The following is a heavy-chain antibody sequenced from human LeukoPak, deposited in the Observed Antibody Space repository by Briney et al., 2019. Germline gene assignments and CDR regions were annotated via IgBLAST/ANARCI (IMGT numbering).Heavy chain of an antibody. Sequence: GESLRLSCTASGFTFSSYSMTWVRQAPGKGLEWVANIKHDGSEQYYVDSVRGRVTIPRDNAKNSVHLQMNNLRVEDTAVYFCARHNWYQFDYWGQGTLVTASS. CDR1: GFTFSSYS. V-gene: IGHV3-7*01. CDR3: ARHNWYQFDY. J-gene: IGHJ4*02. CDR2: IKHDGSEQ. D-gene: IGHD1-1*01.